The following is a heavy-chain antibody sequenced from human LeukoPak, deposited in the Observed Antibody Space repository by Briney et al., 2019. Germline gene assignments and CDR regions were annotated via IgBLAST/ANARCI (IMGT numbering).Heavy chain of an antibody. J-gene: IGHJ3*02. CDR3: ARGWASSRRKAFDI. V-gene: IGHV3-7*03. D-gene: IGHD3-16*01. CDR1: GFIFNSYW. Sequence: GGSLRLSCAASGFIFNSYWMNWLRQAPGKGLEWVANVDQDGSEKYYVGSVKGRFTISRDNAKNSLYLQMNSLRVEATVVYYCARGWASSRRKAFDIWGQGTMVTVSS. CDR2: VDQDGSEK.